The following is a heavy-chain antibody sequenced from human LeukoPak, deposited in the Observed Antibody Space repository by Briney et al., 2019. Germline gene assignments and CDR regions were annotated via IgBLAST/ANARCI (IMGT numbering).Heavy chain of an antibody. Sequence: GGSLRLSCAASGFTFSSYWMTWVRQAPGKGLQWVASIKKDGSEKFYVDSVKGRFNIFRENIKNSLYLHMRSLRVEDTAVYYCVSETVALWGQGTMVTVSS. J-gene: IGHJ3*01. CDR2: IKKDGSEK. CDR3: VSETVAL. CDR1: GFTFSSYW. V-gene: IGHV3-7*01. D-gene: IGHD6-19*01.